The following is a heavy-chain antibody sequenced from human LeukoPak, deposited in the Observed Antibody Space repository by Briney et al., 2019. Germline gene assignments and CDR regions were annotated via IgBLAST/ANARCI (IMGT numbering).Heavy chain of an antibody. V-gene: IGHV3-74*01. D-gene: IGHD3-10*01. CDR3: ARSTGSYYPYYYYYMDV. CDR2: IDNTGSDT. CDR1: GFTFSTYW. Sequence: PGGSLRLSCTASGFTFSTYWMHWVRQAPGKGLVWVSRIDNTGSDTNYADSVKGRFTISRDNAKNTLYLQMNSLRAEDTAVYYCARSTGSYYPYYYYYMDVWGKGTTVTVSS. J-gene: IGHJ6*03.